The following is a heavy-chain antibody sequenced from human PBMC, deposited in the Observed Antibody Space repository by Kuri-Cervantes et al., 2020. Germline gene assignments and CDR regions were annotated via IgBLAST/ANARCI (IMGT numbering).Heavy chain of an antibody. V-gene: IGHV3-30*03. CDR3: ARGATVTTYYFDY. CDR1: GFTFSSYG. CDR2: ISYDGSNK. Sequence: GESLKISCAASGFTFSSYGMHWVRQAPGKGLEWVAVISYDGSNKYYADSVKGRFTISRDNSKNTLYLQMNSLRAEDTAVYCCARGATVTTYYFDYWGQGTLVTVSS. J-gene: IGHJ4*02. D-gene: IGHD4-17*01.